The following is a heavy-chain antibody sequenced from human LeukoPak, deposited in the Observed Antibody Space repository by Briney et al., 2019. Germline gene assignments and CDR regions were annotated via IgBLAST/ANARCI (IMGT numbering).Heavy chain of an antibody. Sequence: GGSLRLSCAASGFTFSSYAMSWVRQAPGRGLEWVSAISGSGGSTYYADSVKGGFTISRDNSKNTLYLQMNSLRAEDTAVYYCAKGSGGYYYVPFDYWGQGTLVTVSS. CDR3: AKGSGGYYYVPFDY. V-gene: IGHV3-23*01. J-gene: IGHJ4*02. D-gene: IGHD3-22*01. CDR1: GFTFSSYA. CDR2: ISGSGGST.